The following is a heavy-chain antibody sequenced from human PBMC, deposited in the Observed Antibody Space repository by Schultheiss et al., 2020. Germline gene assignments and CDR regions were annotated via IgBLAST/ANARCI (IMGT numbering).Heavy chain of an antibody. J-gene: IGHJ4*02. CDR2: IYSGGST. Sequence: GGSLRLSCAASGFIFSDYYMSWIRQAPGEGLEWVSVIYSGGSTYYADSVKGRFTISRDNSKNSLYLQMNSLRAEDTAVYYCARKGSGNHYHFDYWGQGTLVTVSS. V-gene: IGHV3-66*01. D-gene: IGHD2-15*01. CDR1: GFIFSDYY. CDR3: ARKGSGNHYHFDY.